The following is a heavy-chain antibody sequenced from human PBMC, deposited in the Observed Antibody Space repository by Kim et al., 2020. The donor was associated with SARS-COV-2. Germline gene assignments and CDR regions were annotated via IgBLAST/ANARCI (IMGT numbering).Heavy chain of an antibody. CDR1: GFTFSSYG. D-gene: IGHD6-19*01. CDR2: ISYDGSNK. V-gene: IGHV3-33*05. J-gene: IGHJ4*01. CDR3: ARDPKRYSSGWYYFDY. Sequence: GGSLRLSCAASGFTFSSYGMHWVRQAPGKGLEWVAVISYDGSNKYYADSVKGRFTISRDNSKNTLYLQMNSLRAEDTAVYYCARDPKRYSSGWYYFDYWG.